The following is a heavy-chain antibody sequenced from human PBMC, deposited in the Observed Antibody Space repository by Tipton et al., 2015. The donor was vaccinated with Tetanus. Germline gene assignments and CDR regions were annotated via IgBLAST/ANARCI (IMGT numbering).Heavy chain of an antibody. J-gene: IGHJ4*03. CDR2: VYYTGDT. V-gene: IGHV4-59*02. D-gene: IGHD1-26*01. Sequence: TLSLTCTVSGDSVSGYYWSWIRQPPGKGLEWVGYVYYTGDTNYNPSLKSRVTISMDRSENQISLKMTSVTAADTAVYYCAGVTAQRTELYFYHWCHVSHVSVSS. CDR1: GDSVSGYY. CDR3: AGVTAQRTELYFYH.